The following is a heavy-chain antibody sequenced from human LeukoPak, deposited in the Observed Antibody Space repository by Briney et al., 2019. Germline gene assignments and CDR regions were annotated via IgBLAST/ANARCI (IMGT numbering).Heavy chain of an antibody. Sequence: GGSLRLSCAASGFAFRKYYMSWIRQAPGKGPEWVAYIGASGSTRYYRDSVDGQFTISRDNDKNLVYLQMNSLRAEDTAVYYCAKDRSGSIAVAGTVDYWGQGTLVTVSS. CDR3: AKDRSGSIAVAGTVDY. CDR1: GFAFRKYY. CDR2: IGASGSTR. J-gene: IGHJ4*02. D-gene: IGHD6-19*01. V-gene: IGHV3-11*01.